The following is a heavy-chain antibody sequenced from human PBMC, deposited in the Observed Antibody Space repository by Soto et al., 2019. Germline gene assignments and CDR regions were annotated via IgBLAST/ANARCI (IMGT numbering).Heavy chain of an antibody. V-gene: IGHV4-30-2*01. D-gene: IGHD2-15*01. Sequence: QLQLQESGSGLVKPSQTLSLTCAVSGGSISSGGYSWSWIRQPPGKGLEWIGYIYHSGSTYYNPSHKSRVPISGDRAKDPFSLKLRSVTAADTAVYFCARGLGYFSGWSCYNHQFDYWGQGTLVTVSS. CDR3: ARGLGYFSGWSCYNHQFDY. CDR1: GGSISSGGYS. J-gene: IGHJ4*02. CDR2: IYHSGST.